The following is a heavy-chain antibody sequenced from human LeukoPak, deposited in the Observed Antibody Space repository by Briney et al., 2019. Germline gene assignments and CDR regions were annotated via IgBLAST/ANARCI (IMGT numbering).Heavy chain of an antibody. Sequence: SETLSLTCTVSGGSISSYYWSWVRQPPGKGLEWIGDIYYCGSTNYNPSLKSRVTISVATSKDQSSLTLSSVTAADTAVYYGARSGLWFGELFGWFDPWGQGTLVTVSS. V-gene: IGHV4-59*01. D-gene: IGHD3-10*01. J-gene: IGHJ5*02. CDR3: ARSGLWFGELFGWFDP. CDR1: GGSISSYY. CDR2: IYYCGST.